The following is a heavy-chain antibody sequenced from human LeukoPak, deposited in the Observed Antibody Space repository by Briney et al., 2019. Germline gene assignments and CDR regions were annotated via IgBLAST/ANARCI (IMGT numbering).Heavy chain of an antibody. CDR3: ARDYSSGYYYVVSDAFDI. CDR1: GFTFSSYS. D-gene: IGHD3-22*01. Sequence: GGTLRLSCVASGFTFSSYSMNWVRQAPGKGLEWVSYISSSSSTIYYADSVKGRFTISRDNAKNSLYLQMNSLRAEDTAVYYCARDYSSGYYYVVSDAFDIWGQGTMVTVSS. CDR2: ISSSSSTI. V-gene: IGHV3-48*01. J-gene: IGHJ3*02.